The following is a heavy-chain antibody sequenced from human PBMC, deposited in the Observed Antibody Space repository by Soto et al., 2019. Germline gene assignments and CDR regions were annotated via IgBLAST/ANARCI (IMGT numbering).Heavy chain of an antibody. Sequence: SETLSLTCAVYSGSFSGNYWNWIRQPPGKGLEWIGGINHSGSTNYNPSLKSRVTISVDTSKNQFSLKLSSVTAADTAVYYCARGYGSGPYYYYGMDVWGQGTTVTVSS. D-gene: IGHD3-10*01. V-gene: IGHV4-34*01. J-gene: IGHJ6*02. CDR1: SGSFSGNY. CDR3: ARGYGSGPYYYYGMDV. CDR2: INHSGST.